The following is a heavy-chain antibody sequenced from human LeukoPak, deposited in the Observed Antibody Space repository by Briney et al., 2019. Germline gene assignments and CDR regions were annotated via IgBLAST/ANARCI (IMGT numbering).Heavy chain of an antibody. J-gene: IGHJ6*03. CDR2: INHSGST. CDR3: ARGTKDVRRRWFGELQRYYYYYMDV. D-gene: IGHD3-10*01. CDR1: GGSISSSTYY. Sequence: SEALSLTCTVSGGSISSSTYYWRWIRQPPGKGLEWIGEINHSGSTNYNPSLKSRVTISVDTSKNQISLKLSSVTAADTAVYYCARGTKDVRRRWFGELQRYYYYYMDVWGKGTTVTVSS. V-gene: IGHV4-39*07.